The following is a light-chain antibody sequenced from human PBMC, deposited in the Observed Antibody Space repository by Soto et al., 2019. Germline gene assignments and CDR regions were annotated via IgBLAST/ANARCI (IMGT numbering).Light chain of an antibody. CDR2: GAS. Sequence: EVVMTQSPATLSESPGERATLSCRASQSVSSNLAWYQQKPGQAPRLLIYGASTRATGIPARFSGSGSGTEFTLTISSLQSEDFAIYYCQQYNNWPPITFGQGTKLEIK. V-gene: IGKV3-15*01. CDR3: QQYNNWPPIT. CDR1: QSVSSN. J-gene: IGKJ2*01.